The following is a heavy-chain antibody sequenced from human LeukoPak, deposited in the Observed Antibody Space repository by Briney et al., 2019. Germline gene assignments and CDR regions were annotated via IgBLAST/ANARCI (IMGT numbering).Heavy chain of an antibody. D-gene: IGHD1-26*01. J-gene: IGHJ4*02. CDR3: TTDGVGVEGATYDN. CDR1: GFTFGDYA. CDR2: IRSKAYGGTT. V-gene: IGHV3-49*03. Sequence: GGSLRLSCTASGFTFGDYAMSWFRQAPGKGLEWVGFIRSKAYGGTTGYAASVKGRFTISRDDSKSIAYLQMNSLKTEDTAVYYCTTDGVGVEGATYDNWGQGTLVSVSS.